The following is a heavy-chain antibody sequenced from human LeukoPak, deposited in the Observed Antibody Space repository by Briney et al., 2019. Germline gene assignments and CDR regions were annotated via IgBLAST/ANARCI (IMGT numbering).Heavy chain of an antibody. J-gene: IGHJ3*02. CDR2: ISAYNGNT. V-gene: IGHV1-18*01. CDR1: GYTFTSYG. D-gene: IGHD3-3*01. Sequence: ASVKVSCKASGYTFTSYGISWVRQAPGQGLEWMGWISAYNGNTNYAQKLQGRVTMTTDTSTSTAYMELRSLRSDDTAVYYCARDMIDVSRFLEWSLDAFDIWGQGTMVTVSS. CDR3: ARDMIDVSRFLEWSLDAFDI.